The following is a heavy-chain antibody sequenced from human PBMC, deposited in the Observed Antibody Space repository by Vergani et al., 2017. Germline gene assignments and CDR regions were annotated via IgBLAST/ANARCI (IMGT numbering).Heavy chain of an antibody. Sequence: QVQLVQSGAEVKKPGASVKVACKVSGYTLTELSMHWVGQAPGKGREWMGGFDPEEGATIYAQKFQGRVTMTEDTSTDTAYMELSSLRSEDTAVYYCATPRVRFSYCYYYGMDVWGQGTTVTVSS. CDR3: ATPRVRFSYCYYYGMDV. CDR2: FDPEEGAT. V-gene: IGHV1-24*01. CDR1: GYTLTELS. D-gene: IGHD4-17*01. J-gene: IGHJ6*02.